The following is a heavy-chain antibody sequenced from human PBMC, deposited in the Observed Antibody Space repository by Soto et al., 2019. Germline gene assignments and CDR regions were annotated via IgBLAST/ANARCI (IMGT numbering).Heavy chain of an antibody. CDR2: ISYDGSAK. V-gene: IGHV3-30*03. CDR3: VGVIVVVPGTGWFDP. J-gene: IGHJ5*02. Sequence: QVQLVESGGGVVQPGRSLRLSCAASGFTFSSYHMHWVRQAPGKGLEWVALISYDGSAKYYADSVKGRFIISRDNSKDTLGRQRNSLRAEDTAVYYCVGVIVVVPGTGWFDPWGQGTLVTVSS. D-gene: IGHD2-15*01. CDR1: GFTFSSYH.